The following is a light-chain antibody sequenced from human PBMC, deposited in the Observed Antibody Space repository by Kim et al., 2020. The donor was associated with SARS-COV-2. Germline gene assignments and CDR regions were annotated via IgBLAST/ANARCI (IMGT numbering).Light chain of an antibody. CDR1: SSNIGSNY. Sequence: GQRVTISDSRRSSNIGSNYIYWYQQRPRTAPTLLIYSNNPRPSGVPDRFSGSESGNSASLDISGLRSEDGADYYCAAWDDSLSGTVFGGGTQLTVL. CDR2: SNN. CDR3: AAWDDSLSGTV. V-gene: IGLV1-47*02. J-gene: IGLJ3*02.